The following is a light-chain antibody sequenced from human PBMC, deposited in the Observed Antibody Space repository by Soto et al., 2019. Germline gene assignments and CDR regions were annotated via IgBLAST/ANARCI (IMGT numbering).Light chain of an antibody. CDR1: QSISYW. J-gene: IGKJ1*01. V-gene: IGKV1-5*01. CDR3: QQSYSTPPWT. CDR2: AAS. Sequence: GDRVTITCRASQSISYWLAWYQQKPGNAPKLLIYAASSLESGVPSRFSGSGSGTEFTLTISSLQPDDSATYFCQQSYSTPPWTFGQGTKVDIK.